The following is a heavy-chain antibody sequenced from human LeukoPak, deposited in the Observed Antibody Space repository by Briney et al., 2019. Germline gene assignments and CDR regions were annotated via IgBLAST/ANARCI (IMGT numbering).Heavy chain of an antibody. V-gene: IGHV1-8*03. CDR3: ARGSSSSTWEYFQH. Sequence: ASVKVSCKASGYTFTSYDINWVRQATGQGLEWMGWMNPNSGNTGYAQKFQGRVTITRSTSISTAYMELSSLRSEDTAVYYCARGSSSSTWEYFQHWGQGTLVTVSS. CDR2: MNPNSGNT. CDR1: GYTFTSYD. D-gene: IGHD6-6*01. J-gene: IGHJ1*01.